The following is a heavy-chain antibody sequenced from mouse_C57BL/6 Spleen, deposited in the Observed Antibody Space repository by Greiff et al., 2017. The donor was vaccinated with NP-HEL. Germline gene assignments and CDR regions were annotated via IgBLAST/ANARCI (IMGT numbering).Heavy chain of an antibody. CDR3: ARSYYYGSSSYAMDY. J-gene: IGHJ4*01. V-gene: IGHV1-82*01. D-gene: IGHD1-1*01. Sequence: VKLQESGPELVKPGASVKISCKASGYAFSSSWMNWVKQRPGKGLEWIGRIYPGGGDTNYNGKFKGKATLTADKSSSTAYMQLRSLTSEDSAVYFCARSYYYGSSSYAMDYWGQGTSVTVSS. CDR2: IYPGGGDT. CDR1: GYAFSSSW.